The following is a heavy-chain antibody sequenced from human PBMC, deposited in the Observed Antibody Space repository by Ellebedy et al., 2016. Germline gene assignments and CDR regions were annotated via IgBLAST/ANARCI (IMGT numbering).Heavy chain of an antibody. CDR2: MNPNSGNT. D-gene: IGHD5-12*01. J-gene: IGHJ4*02. Sequence: ASVKVSCXASGYTFTSYDINWVRQATGQGLEWMGWMNPNSGNTGYAQKFQGRVTMTRNTSISTAYMELSSLRSEDTAVYYCARYLVVTKGLDYWGQGTLVTVSS. CDR1: GYTFTSYD. V-gene: IGHV1-8*01. CDR3: ARYLVVTKGLDY.